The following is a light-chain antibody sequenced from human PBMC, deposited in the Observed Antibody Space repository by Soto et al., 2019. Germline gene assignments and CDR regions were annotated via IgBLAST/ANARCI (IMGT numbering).Light chain of an antibody. CDR1: SSNIGAGYD. Sequence: QSVLTQPPSVSGDPGQRVTISCTGSSSNIGAGYDVHWYQQVPGTAPRLLIYSNNNRPSGVPDRFSGSKSGTSASLAITGLQAEDEADYYCQSYEDSLSGPHVLIGGGTQLTVL. CDR2: SNN. CDR3: QSYEDSLSGPHVL. V-gene: IGLV1-40*01. J-gene: IGLJ2*01.